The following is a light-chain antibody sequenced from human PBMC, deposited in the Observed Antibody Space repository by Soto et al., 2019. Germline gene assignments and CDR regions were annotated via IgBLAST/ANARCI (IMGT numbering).Light chain of an antibody. V-gene: IGLV1-47*01. CDR2: RNS. CDR1: SSNIGSNY. CDR3: AAWDDSLSAVV. Sequence: QSVLTQPPSASGTPGQRVTISCSGSSSNIGSNYVYWYQQLPGTAPKLLIYRNSQRTSGVPDRFSGSKSGTSASLAISGLRSEDEADYYCAAWDDSLSAVVFGGGTQLTVL. J-gene: IGLJ2*01.